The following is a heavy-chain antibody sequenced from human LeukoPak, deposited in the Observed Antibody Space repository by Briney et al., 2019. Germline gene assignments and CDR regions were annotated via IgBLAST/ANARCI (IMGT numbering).Heavy chain of an antibody. CDR2: INPSGGST. V-gene: IGHV1-46*01. Sequence: ASVKVSCKASGYTFTSYYMHWVRQAPGQGLEWMGIINPSGGSTSYAQKFQGRVTMTRDTSTSTVYMELGSLRSEDTAVYYCARESRHCSSTSCYRWFDPWGQGTLVTVSS. D-gene: IGHD2-2*01. CDR3: ARESRHCSSTSCYRWFDP. J-gene: IGHJ5*02. CDR1: GYTFTSYY.